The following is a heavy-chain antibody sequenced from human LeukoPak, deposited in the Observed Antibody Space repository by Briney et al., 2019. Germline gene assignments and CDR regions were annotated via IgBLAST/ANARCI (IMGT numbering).Heavy chain of an antibody. CDR1: GGSFSGYY. CDR2: INHSGST. J-gene: IGHJ3*02. D-gene: IGHD1-1*01. CDR3: ARRTVGPKSPRAFEI. V-gene: IGHV4-34*01. Sequence: SETLSLTCAVYGGSFSGYYWSWIRQPPGKGLEWIGEINHSGSTDYNPSLKSRVTISVDTSKNQFSLKLSSVTAADTAVYYCARRTVGPKSPRAFEIWGQGTMVTVSS.